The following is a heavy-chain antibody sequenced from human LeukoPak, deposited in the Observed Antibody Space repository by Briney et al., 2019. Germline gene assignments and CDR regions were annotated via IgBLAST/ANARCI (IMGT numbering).Heavy chain of an antibody. CDR2: IYSGGST. CDR3: ARARDNQGSYYFDY. Sequence: GGSLRLSCAASGFTVSSNYMSWVRQAPGKGLEWVSVIYSGGSTYYADSVKGRFTISRDNSKNTLYLQMNSLRAEDTAVYYCARARDNQGSYYFDYWGQGTLVTVSS. J-gene: IGHJ4*02. D-gene: IGHD5-24*01. CDR1: GFTVSSNY. V-gene: IGHV3-66*01.